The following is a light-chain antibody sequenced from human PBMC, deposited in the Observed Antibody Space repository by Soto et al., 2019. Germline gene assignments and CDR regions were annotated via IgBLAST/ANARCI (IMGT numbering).Light chain of an antibody. Sequence: ANQLTQSPSSLSASVGDRVTITCRASQGISSALAWYQQKPGKAPKLLIYDASSLESGVPSRFSGSGSGTDFTLTISSLQPEDFATYYCQQFNSYHITFGQGTRLEIK. CDR3: QQFNSYHIT. V-gene: IGKV1-13*02. CDR2: DAS. CDR1: QGISSA. J-gene: IGKJ5*01.